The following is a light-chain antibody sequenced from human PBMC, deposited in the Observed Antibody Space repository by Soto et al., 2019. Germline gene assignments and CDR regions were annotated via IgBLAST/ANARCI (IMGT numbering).Light chain of an antibody. J-gene: IGKJ2*01. V-gene: IGKV3-20*01. CDR1: QTISTRY. CDR3: QPYDSSWYT. CDR2: AAS. Sequence: DIVLTQSPGTLSLSPGERATLSCRASQTISTRYLAWYQPKPGQAPRLLIYAASTRATGIPDRFTGSGSGTDFTLTISRLGPEDLAVYYCQPYDSSWYTFGQVTKLEIK.